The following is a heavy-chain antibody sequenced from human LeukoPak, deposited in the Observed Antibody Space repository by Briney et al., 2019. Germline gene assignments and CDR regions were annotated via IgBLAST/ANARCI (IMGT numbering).Heavy chain of an antibody. Sequence: PGGSLRLSCAASGFTFSNYWMNWVRQAPGKGLEWVANIKQGGGETYNVDSVKGRFTISRDNAKNSLYLQMNSLRAEDTAVYYCARGADGAFDYWGRGIVVTVSP. J-gene: IGHJ4*02. D-gene: IGHD5-24*01. CDR3: ARGADGAFDY. CDR1: GFTFSNYW. CDR2: IKQGGGET. V-gene: IGHV3-7*01.